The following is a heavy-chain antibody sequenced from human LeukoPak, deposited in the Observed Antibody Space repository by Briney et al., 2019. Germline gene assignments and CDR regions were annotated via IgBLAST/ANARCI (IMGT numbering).Heavy chain of an antibody. J-gene: IGHJ6*03. CDR2: IIPIFGTA. D-gene: IGHD3-10*01. CDR1: GCTFTSYA. V-gene: IGHV1-69*01. CDR3: ARVITMEGYYYYYMDV. Sequence: SVNLSCKASGCTFTSYAINWVRQAPGQALEWMGGIIPIFGTANYAQKFQGRVTITADESTSTAYMELSSLRSEDTVVYYCARVITMEGYYYYYMDVWGKGTTVTVSS.